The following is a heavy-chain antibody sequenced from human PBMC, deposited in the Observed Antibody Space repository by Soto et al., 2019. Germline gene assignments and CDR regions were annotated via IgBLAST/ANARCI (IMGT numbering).Heavy chain of an antibody. CDR3: AKVPRAVAGFGADY. D-gene: IGHD6-19*01. CDR2: ISFDGGNK. CDR1: GFIFSSYG. V-gene: IGHV3-30*18. Sequence: QVQLVESGGGVVQPGRSLRLSCAASGFIFSSYGMHWVRQAPGKGLEWVAVISFDGGNKYYADSVKGRFTISRDNSKNTLYLQMNRLRAEDTAVDYCAKVPRAVAGFGADYWGQGTLVTVSS. J-gene: IGHJ4*02.